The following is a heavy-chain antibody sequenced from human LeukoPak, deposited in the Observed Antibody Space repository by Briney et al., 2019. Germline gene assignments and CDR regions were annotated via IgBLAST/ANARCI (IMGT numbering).Heavy chain of an antibody. CDR2: INPSGGST. J-gene: IGHJ6*03. D-gene: IGHD4-23*01. CDR1: GYTFTSYY. CDR3: AREFGYGDNSADYWYYYMDV. V-gene: IGHV1-46*01. Sequence: ASVKVSCKASGYTFTSYYMHWVRQAPGQGLEWMGIINPSGGSTSYAQKFQGRVTMTRDTSTSTVYMELSSLRSEDTAVYYCAREFGYGDNSADYWYYYMDVWGKGTTVTVSS.